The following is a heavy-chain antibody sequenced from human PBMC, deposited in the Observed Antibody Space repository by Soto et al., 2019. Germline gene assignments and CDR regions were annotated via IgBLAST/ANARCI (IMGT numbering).Heavy chain of an antibody. CDR2: IWYDGSNK. J-gene: IGHJ4*02. Sequence: GGSLRLSCAASGFTFSSYGMHWVRQAPGKGLEWVAVIWYDGSNKYYADSVKGRFTISRDNSKNTLYLQMNSLRAEDTAVYYCARDREVSSGIAAAVGLLDYWGQGTLVTVSS. CDR3: ARDREVSSGIAAAVGLLDY. V-gene: IGHV3-33*01. D-gene: IGHD6-13*01. CDR1: GFTFSSYG.